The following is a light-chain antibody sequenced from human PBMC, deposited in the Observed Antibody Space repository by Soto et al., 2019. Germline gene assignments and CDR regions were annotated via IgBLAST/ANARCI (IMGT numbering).Light chain of an antibody. V-gene: IGKV3-20*01. Sequence: IVMTQSPATLSGSAGERAALSGRASLSVSGSQLAWYQQKPGQPPRLLIYGASSRATGLPDRFSGSGSGTDFTLTISRLEPEHFAVYYRQQYGSSVTCGPGNKGDIK. CDR1: LSVSGSQ. CDR2: GAS. CDR3: QQYGSSVT. J-gene: IGKJ3*01.